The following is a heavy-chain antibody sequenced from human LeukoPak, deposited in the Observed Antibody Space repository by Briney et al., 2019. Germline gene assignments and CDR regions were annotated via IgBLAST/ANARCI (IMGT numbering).Heavy chain of an antibody. Sequence: ASVKVSCKVSGYTLTELSMHWVRQAPGKGLEWMGGFDPEDGETIYAQKFQGRVTMTEDISTDTAYMELSSLRSEDTAVYYCATTHYYGSGSYPNEAFDIWGQGTMVTVSS. V-gene: IGHV1-24*01. CDR1: GYTLTELS. CDR2: FDPEDGET. J-gene: IGHJ3*02. D-gene: IGHD3-10*01. CDR3: ATTHYYGSGSYPNEAFDI.